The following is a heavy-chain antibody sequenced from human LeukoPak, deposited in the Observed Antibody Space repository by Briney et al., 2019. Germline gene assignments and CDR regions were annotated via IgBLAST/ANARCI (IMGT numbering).Heavy chain of an antibody. CDR1: GFTFSSYG. CDR2: IRYDGSNK. D-gene: IGHD3-10*01. J-gene: IGHJ3*02. CDR3: AKDGVWFGEFHDAFDI. Sequence: GGSLRLSSAASGFTFSSYGMHWVRQAPGKGLEWVAFIRYDGSNKYYAGSVKGRFTISRDNSKNTLYLQMNSLRAEDTAVYYCAKDGVWFGEFHDAFDIWGQGTMVTVSS. V-gene: IGHV3-30*02.